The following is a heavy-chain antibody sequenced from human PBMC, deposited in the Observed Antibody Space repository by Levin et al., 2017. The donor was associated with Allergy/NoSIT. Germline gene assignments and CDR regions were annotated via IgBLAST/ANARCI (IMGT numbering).Heavy chain of an antibody. Sequence: LSLTCAASGFTFSSYSMNWVRQAPGKGLEWVSSISSSSSYIYYADSVKGRFTISRDNAKNSLYLQMNSLRAEDTAVYYCARDSNCISTSCYDNYYYGMDVWGQGTTVTVSS. J-gene: IGHJ6*02. D-gene: IGHD2-2*01. CDR2: ISSSSSYI. CDR1: GFTFSSYS. CDR3: ARDSNCISTSCYDNYYYGMDV. V-gene: IGHV3-21*01.